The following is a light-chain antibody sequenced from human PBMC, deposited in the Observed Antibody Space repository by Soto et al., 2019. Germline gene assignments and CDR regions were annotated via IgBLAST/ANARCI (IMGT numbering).Light chain of an antibody. J-gene: IGLJ3*02. Sequence: QSVLTQPASVSGSPGQSITISCTGTSSDVGGYNYVSWYQQHPGKAPKLMIYEVSNRPSGVSNRFSGSKSGNTASLTISGLQAEDEADYYCSSYTRSNTHRVFGGGTKLTVL. V-gene: IGLV2-14*01. CDR1: SSDVGGYNY. CDR2: EVS. CDR3: SSYTRSNTHRV.